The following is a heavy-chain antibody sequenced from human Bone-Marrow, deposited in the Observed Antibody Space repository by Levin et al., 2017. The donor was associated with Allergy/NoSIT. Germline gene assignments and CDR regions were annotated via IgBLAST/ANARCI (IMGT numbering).Heavy chain of an antibody. V-gene: IGHV3-20*04. CDR1: QFIFDDHG. Sequence: GGSLRLSCAASQFIFDDHGMSWVHQAPGKGLEWVSGITWNSGTTGYADSVKGRFTISRDNAKNTLYLQMNSLRVEDTALYYCARVGNYAVVADAFDLWGQGTMVTVSS. D-gene: IGHD1-7*01. CDR2: ITWNSGTT. CDR3: ARVGNYAVVADAFDL. J-gene: IGHJ3*01.